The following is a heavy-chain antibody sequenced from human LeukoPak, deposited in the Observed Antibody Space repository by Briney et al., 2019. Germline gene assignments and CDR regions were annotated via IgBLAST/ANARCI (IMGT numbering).Heavy chain of an antibody. CDR2: ISTSGSTT. J-gene: IGHJ4*02. D-gene: IGHD3-10*02. CDR1: GFTFSDYE. Sequence: PGGSLRLSCAASGFTFSDYEINWVRQAPGKGLEWVSCISTSGSTTYYADSVKGRFTISRDNAKNSLFLQMNPLTVEDTAVYYCARGALHVSDYWGQGTPVTVSS. CDR3: ARGALHVSDY. V-gene: IGHV3-48*03.